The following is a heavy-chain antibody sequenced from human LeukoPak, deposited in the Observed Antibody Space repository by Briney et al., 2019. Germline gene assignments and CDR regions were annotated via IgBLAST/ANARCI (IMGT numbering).Heavy chain of an antibody. CDR3: ARREVDYYYFYMDL. Sequence: QPGGSLRLSCAASGFTFSSYNMNWVRQAPGKRLEWVSYISSSSSTIYYADSVKGRFTISRDNSKNTLYLQINSLRVEDTAVYYCARREVDYYYFYMDLWGRGTTVTVSS. J-gene: IGHJ6*03. V-gene: IGHV3-48*01. CDR2: ISSSSSTI. CDR1: GFTFSSYN.